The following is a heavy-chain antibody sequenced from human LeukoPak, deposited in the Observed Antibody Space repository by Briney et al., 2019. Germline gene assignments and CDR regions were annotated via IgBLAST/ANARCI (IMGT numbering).Heavy chain of an antibody. Sequence: SETLSLTXTVSGGSISSSSYYWGWIRQPPGKGLEWIGSIYYSGSTYYNPSLKSRVTISVDTSKNQFSLKLSSVTAADTAVYYCARRIVVTRGFDYWGQGTLVTVSS. V-gene: IGHV4-39*01. J-gene: IGHJ4*02. CDR1: GGSISSSSYY. CDR2: IYYSGST. D-gene: IGHD4-23*01. CDR3: ARRIVVTRGFDY.